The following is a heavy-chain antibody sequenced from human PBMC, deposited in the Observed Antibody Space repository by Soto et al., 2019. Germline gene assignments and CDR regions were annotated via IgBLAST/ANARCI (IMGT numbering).Heavy chain of an antibody. J-gene: IGHJ4*02. V-gene: IGHV1-24*01. D-gene: IGHD3-16*01. CDR1: GYTLTELS. CDR3: ATLPRYYDYIWGSYLVGYFDY. CDR2: FDPEDGET. Sequence: ASVKVSCKVSGYTLTELSMHWVRQAPGKGLEWMGGFDPEDGETIYAQKFQGRVTMTEDTSTDTAYMKLSSLRSEDTAVYYCATLPRYYDYIWGSYLVGYFDYWGQGTLVTVSS.